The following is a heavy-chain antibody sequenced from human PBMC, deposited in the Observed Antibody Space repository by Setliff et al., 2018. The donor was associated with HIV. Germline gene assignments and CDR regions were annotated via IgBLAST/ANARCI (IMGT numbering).Heavy chain of an antibody. CDR2: IIGDSSYI. CDR3: ARHWGRDLGHAFEG. CDR1: GFTLSTYR. D-gene: IGHD3-16*01. V-gene: IGHV3-21*04. J-gene: IGHJ3*01. Sequence: GGSLRLSCVASGFTLSTYRMNWVRPAPGKGLEWVSSIIGDSSYIFYADSVTGRFTISRDNAKNSLYLQMNSLRPEDTAVYYCARHWGRDLGHAFEGWGQGTMVTVSS.